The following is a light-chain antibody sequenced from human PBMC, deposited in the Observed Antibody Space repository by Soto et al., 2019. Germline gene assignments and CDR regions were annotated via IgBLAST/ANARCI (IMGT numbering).Light chain of an antibody. CDR3: QSYDSSLSGYV. Sequence: QSVLTQPPSVSGAPGQRVTISCTGSSSNIGAGYDVHWYQQLPGTAPKLLIYANNFRPSRVPDRFSGSKSGTSASLAITGLQAEDEADYYCQSYDSSLSGYVFGAGTKLTVL. J-gene: IGLJ1*01. CDR1: SSNIGAGYD. CDR2: ANN. V-gene: IGLV1-40*01.